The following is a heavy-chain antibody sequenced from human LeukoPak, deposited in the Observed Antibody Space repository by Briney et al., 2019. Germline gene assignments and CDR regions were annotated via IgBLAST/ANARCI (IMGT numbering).Heavy chain of an antibody. D-gene: IGHD1-1*01. CDR2: INFNRGGT. Sequence: GASVKVSCKASGYTLTVYYMHWVPQAPGQGLEWMGWINFNRGGTNYAQNFQGRVTVTRDTSISTAYMELSRLRSEDTAMYYCATSVRSTFNWNAGSDCWGQGTLVTVSS. CDR3: ATSVRSTFNWNAGSDC. V-gene: IGHV1-2*02. CDR1: GYTLTVYY. J-gene: IGHJ4*02.